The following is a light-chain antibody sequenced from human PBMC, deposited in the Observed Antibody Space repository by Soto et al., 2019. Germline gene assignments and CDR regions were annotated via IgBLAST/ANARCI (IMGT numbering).Light chain of an antibody. V-gene: IGKV2-30*02. CDR3: MQGLQTPPIT. J-gene: IGKJ5*01. Sequence: DVVMTQSPLSLPVTLGQPASISCRSNQSLVHSDGIAYFSWFQQRPGRSPRRLIYKVSNRDSGVPARFSGSGSGTDFALKISRVEAEDVGVYYCMQGLQTPPITFGQGTRLEIK. CDR2: KVS. CDR1: QSLVHSDGIAY.